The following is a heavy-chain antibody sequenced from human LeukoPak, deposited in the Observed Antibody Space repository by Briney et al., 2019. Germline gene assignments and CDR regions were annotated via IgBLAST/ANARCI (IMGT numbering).Heavy chain of an antibody. J-gene: IGHJ4*02. CDR1: GGSITSNH. V-gene: IGHV4-4*02. D-gene: IGHD2-21*01. CDR3: ARHGGHYQSDD. CDR2: VHHSGGT. Sequence: PSETLSLTCTVSGGSITSNHWSWVRQPPGKGLEWIGQVHHSGGTNYNPSLRSRVTISIDKSENQFSLKLNSVTAADTAVYYCARHGGHYQSDDWGQGTLVTVSS.